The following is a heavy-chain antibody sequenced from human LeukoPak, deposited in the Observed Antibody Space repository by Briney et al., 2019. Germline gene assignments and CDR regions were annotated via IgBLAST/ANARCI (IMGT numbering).Heavy chain of an antibody. CDR1: GGSISSGSYY. CDR3: AREGSEWNYYDSSGYLDY. J-gene: IGHJ4*02. CDR2: IYTSGST. Sequence: PSETLSLTCTVSGGSISSGSYYWSWIRQPAGKGLEWIGRIYTSGSTNYNPSLKSRVTISVDTSKNQFSLKLSSATAADTAVYYCAREGSEWNYYDSSGYLDYWGQGTLATVSS. V-gene: IGHV4-61*02. D-gene: IGHD3-22*01.